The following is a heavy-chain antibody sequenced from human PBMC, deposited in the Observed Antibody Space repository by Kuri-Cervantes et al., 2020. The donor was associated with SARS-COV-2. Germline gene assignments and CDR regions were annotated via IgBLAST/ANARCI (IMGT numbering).Heavy chain of an antibody. CDR3: ARNRGSITIFGVVITAHIDY. CDR2: IYYSGST. D-gene: IGHD3-3*01. Sequence: SETLSLTCTVSGGSISSGGYYWSWIRQHPGKGLEWIGYIYYSGSTYYNPSLKSRVTISVDTSKNQFSLKLSSVTAADTAVYYCARNRGSITIFGVVITAHIDYWGQGTLVTVSS. CDR1: GGSISSGGYY. V-gene: IGHV4-30-4*08. J-gene: IGHJ4*02.